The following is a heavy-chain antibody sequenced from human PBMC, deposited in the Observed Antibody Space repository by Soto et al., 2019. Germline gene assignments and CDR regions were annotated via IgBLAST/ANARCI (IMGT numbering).Heavy chain of an antibody. D-gene: IGHD4-17*01. V-gene: IGHV1-3*01. Sequence: AASVKGSCKASGYTFTSYPMHWVRQAPGQGLEWMGWINAGNGDTKYSQKFQGRVTITRDTSTITAYMELSRLKYDDTAIYYSARDSPLTTGWFDPWGQGTLVTVSS. CDR3: ARDSPLTTGWFDP. CDR1: GYTFTSYP. CDR2: INAGNGDT. J-gene: IGHJ5*02.